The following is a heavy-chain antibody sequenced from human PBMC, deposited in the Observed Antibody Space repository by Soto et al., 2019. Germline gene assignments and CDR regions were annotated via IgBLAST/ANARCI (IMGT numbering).Heavy chain of an antibody. Sequence: EVQLVESGGGLVQPGGSLRFSCAASGFTFSTYWMNWVRQAPGKGLEWVANIKEDGSEEYYVDSVKGRFTISRDNAKNSLYLDMNSLRGEDTAVYYCARDWGAPGRGSAFGYYYHFGMDVWGQGTTVTVPS. J-gene: IGHJ6*02. V-gene: IGHV3-7*05. CDR2: IKEDGSEE. D-gene: IGHD3-16*01. CDR3: ARDWGAPGRGSAFGYYYHFGMDV. CDR1: GFTFSTYW.